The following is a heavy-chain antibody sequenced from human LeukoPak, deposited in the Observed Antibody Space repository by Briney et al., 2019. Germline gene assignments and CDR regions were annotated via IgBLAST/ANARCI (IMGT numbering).Heavy chain of an antibody. CDR2: IYYSGST. D-gene: IGHD2-2*01. CDR3: ARGEDAIQMDV. Sequence: PSETLSLTCTVSGGSISSYYWSWIRQPPGKGLEWIGNIYYSGSTNYNPSLKSRVTISVDTSKNQFSLRLSSVTAADTAVYYCARGEDAIQMDVWGQGTTVTVSS. V-gene: IGHV4-59*01. CDR1: GGSISSYY. J-gene: IGHJ6*02.